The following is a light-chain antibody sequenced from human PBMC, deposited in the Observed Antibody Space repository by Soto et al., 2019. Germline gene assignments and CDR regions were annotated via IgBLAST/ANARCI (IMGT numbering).Light chain of an antibody. V-gene: IGLV2-14*01. Sequence: QSVLTQPASVSGSPGQSITISCTGTSSDVGGYNYVSWYQQHPGKAPKLMIYEVSNRPPGVSNRFSGSKSGNTASLTISGLQAEDEADYYCSSYTSSSTHGVFGGGTKVTVL. CDR2: EVS. CDR1: SSDVGGYNY. CDR3: SSYTSSSTHGV. J-gene: IGLJ3*02.